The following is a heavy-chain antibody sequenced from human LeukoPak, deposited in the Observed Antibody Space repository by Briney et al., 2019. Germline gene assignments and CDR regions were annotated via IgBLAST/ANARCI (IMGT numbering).Heavy chain of an antibody. D-gene: IGHD1-1*01. CDR1: GGSISSSSYY. J-gene: IGHJ4*02. V-gene: IGHV4-39*07. Sequence: SETLSLTCTVSGGSISSSSYYWGWIRQPPGKGLEWIGRIYYRGTTYYNPSHKSRVIISVDTSKNQFSLRLSSVTAADTAMYYCARAGDGYWGQGTLVIVSS. CDR2: IYYRGTT. CDR3: ARAGDGY.